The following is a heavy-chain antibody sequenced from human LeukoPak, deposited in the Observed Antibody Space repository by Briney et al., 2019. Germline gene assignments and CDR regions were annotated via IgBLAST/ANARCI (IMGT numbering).Heavy chain of an antibody. CDR3: ARDYYYDRHDY. D-gene: IGHD3-22*01. CDR1: GFTFSDYS. V-gene: IGHV3-21*01. Sequence: GGSLRLSCAASGFTFSDYSMNWVRQRPGKGLEWVSSISSSSTYVYYADSLKGRFTISGDSAKNSLYLQMNSLRVEDTAVYYCARDYYYDRHDYWGQGTLVTVSS. J-gene: IGHJ4*02. CDR2: ISSSSTYV.